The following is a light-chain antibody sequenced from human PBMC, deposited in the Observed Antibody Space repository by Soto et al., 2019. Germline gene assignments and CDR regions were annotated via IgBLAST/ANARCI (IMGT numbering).Light chain of an antibody. CDR1: QSVSSH. CDR3: QQYGSSPIT. Sequence: EIVLTQSPATLSLSPGERATLSCRASQSVSSHLAWFQQRPGQAPRLLIYDASNRATGIPARFSGSGSGTEFTLTISSLQSEDFAVYYCQQYGSSPITFGQGTRLEIK. J-gene: IGKJ5*01. CDR2: DAS. V-gene: IGKV3D-15*02.